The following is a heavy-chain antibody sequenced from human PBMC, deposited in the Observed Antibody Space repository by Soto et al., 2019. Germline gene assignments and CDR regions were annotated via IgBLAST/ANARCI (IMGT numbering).Heavy chain of an antibody. V-gene: IGHV3-33*06. CDR2: IWYDGSNK. J-gene: IGHJ4*02. D-gene: IGHD3-3*01. CDR3: AKVFVFTIREGFDY. CDR1: GFIFNEYG. Sequence: SGGSLRLSCAASGFIFNEYGMHWVRQAPGKGLEWVAVIWYDGSNKYYADSVKGRFTISRDNSKNTMYLQMNSLRAEDTAVYYCAKVFVFTIREGFDYWGLGTLVTVSS.